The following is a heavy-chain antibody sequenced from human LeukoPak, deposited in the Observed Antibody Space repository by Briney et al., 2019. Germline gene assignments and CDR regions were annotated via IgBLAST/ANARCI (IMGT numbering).Heavy chain of an antibody. CDR3: ARSDSSGYLSWFDP. V-gene: IGHV4-39*01. J-gene: IGHJ5*02. CDR1: GGSITTTNF. Sequence: SSETLSLTCGVSGGSITTTNFWSWVRQPPGGGLEWIGSIYYSGSTYYNPSLKSRVTISVDTSENQVSLKLSSVTAADTAVYYCARSDSSGYLSWFDPWGQGTLVTVSS. CDR2: IYYSGST. D-gene: IGHD3-22*01.